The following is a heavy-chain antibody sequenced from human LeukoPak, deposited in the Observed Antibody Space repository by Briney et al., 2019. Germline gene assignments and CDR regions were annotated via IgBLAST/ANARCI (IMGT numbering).Heavy chain of an antibody. CDR2: IYTSGST. Sequence: PSQTLSLTCTVSGGSISSGSYYWNWIRQPAGKGLEWIGRIYTSGSTNYNPSLKSRVTISVDTSKNQSSLKLSSVTAADTAVYYCARGTSAHAWHMFYWGQGTLVTVSS. V-gene: IGHV4-61*02. J-gene: IGHJ4*02. CDR3: ARGTSAHAWHMFY. D-gene: IGHD2-2*01. CDR1: GGSISSGSYY.